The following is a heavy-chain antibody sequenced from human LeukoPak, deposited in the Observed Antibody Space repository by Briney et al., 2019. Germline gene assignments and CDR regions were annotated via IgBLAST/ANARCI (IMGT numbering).Heavy chain of an antibody. V-gene: IGHV3-23*01. CDR3: AKDYRIAGADYFDY. CDR1: GFTFSSYA. Sequence: GSLRLSCAASGFTFSSYAMSWVRQAPGKGLEWVSAISGSGGSTYYADSVKGRFTISRDNSKNTLYLQMNSLRAEDAAVYYCAKDYRIAGADYFDYWGQGTLVTVSA. J-gene: IGHJ4*02. CDR2: ISGSGGST. D-gene: IGHD1-26*01.